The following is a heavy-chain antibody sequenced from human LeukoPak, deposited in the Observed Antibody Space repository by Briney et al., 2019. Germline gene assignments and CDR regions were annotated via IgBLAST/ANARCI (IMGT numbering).Heavy chain of an antibody. Sequence: PGGSLRLSCAASGFTFSSCWMSWVRQAPGKGLEWVANIKQDGSEKYYVDSVKGRFTISRDNAKNSLYLQMNSLRAEDTAVYYCARDLSIVTYYDFWSGYAGFDYWGQGTLVTVSS. J-gene: IGHJ4*02. CDR1: GFTFSSCW. D-gene: IGHD3-3*01. V-gene: IGHV3-7*01. CDR2: IKQDGSEK. CDR3: ARDLSIVTYYDFWSGYAGFDY.